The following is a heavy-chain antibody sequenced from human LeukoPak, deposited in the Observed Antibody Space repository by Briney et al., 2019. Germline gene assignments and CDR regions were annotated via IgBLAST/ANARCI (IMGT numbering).Heavy chain of an antibody. CDR3: ARDRGVVVPAAILPNWFDP. J-gene: IGHJ5*02. CDR2: ISYDGSNK. Sequence: GSLRLSCAASGFTFSSYAMHWVRQAPGKGLEWVAVISYDGSNKYYADSVKGRFTISRDNSKNTLYLQMNSLRAEDTAVYYCARDRGVVVPAAILPNWFDPWGQGTLVTVSS. CDR1: GFTFSSYA. D-gene: IGHD2-2*01. V-gene: IGHV3-30-3*01.